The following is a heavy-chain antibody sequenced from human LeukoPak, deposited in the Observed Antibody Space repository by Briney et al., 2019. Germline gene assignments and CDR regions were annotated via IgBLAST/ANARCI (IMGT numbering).Heavy chain of an antibody. Sequence: GGSLRLSCAASGFTFSSYWMSWVRQAPGKGLEWVANIKQDGSEKYYVDSVKGRFTISRDNAKNSLYMQMNSLRAEDTAVYYCARIQRYCSGGSCYSDYGMDVWGQGTTVTVSS. J-gene: IGHJ6*02. CDR2: IKQDGSEK. CDR3: ARIQRYCSGGSCYSDYGMDV. D-gene: IGHD2-15*01. V-gene: IGHV3-7*01. CDR1: GFTFSSYW.